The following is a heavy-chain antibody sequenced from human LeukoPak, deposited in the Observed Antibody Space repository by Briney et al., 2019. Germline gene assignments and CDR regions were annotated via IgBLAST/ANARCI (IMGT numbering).Heavy chain of an antibody. CDR3: ARESARYGMDV. Sequence: PGVSLRLSCAASGFTFCSYSMNWVRQAPGKGLEWVSSISSSSSYIYYADSVKGRFTISRDNAKNSLYLQMNSLRAEDTAVYYCARESARYGMDVWGQGTTVTVSS. CDR2: ISSSSSYI. V-gene: IGHV3-21*01. J-gene: IGHJ6*02. CDR1: GFTFCSYS.